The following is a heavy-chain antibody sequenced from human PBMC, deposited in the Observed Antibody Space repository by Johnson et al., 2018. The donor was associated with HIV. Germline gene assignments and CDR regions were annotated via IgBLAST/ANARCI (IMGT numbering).Heavy chain of an antibody. D-gene: IGHD2-15*01. CDR1: GFTFSSYA. J-gene: IGHJ3*02. V-gene: IGHV3-30*04. CDR2: ISYDGSNK. CDR3: ARVRCSGGFCYNWALGWALDI. Sequence: QVQLVESGGGVVQPGRSLRLSCAASGFTFSSYAMHWVRQAPGKGLEWVAVISYDGSNKYYADAVKGRFTISRDNSKNTLYLQMNSLRAEDTAIYYCARVRCSGGFCYNWALGWALDIWGQGTMVTVSS.